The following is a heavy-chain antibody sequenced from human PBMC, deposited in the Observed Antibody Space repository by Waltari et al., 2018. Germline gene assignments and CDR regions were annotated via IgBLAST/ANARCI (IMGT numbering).Heavy chain of an antibody. CDR2: INTGGNT. CDR3: AREVGGSRWFDP. Sequence: QVQLQESGPGLVKTSETLSLTCTVSGGPIRTYYWTWLRQPAGKGLEWIGRINTGGNTNHNPSLKSRVTMSVDTSKNQFSLTLSSVTAADTAVYYCAREVGGSRWFDPWGQGTLVTISS. CDR1: GGPIRTYY. D-gene: IGHD3-16*01. J-gene: IGHJ5*02. V-gene: IGHV4-4*07.